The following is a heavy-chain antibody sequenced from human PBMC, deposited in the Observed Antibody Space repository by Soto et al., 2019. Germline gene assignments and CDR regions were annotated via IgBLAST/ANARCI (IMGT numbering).Heavy chain of an antibody. J-gene: IGHJ5*01. CDR3: GRVVEGATRHTDLDS. D-gene: IGHD2-21*01. CDR2: VYYSGGA. CDR1: GVSIHNSHSF. Sequence: SETLSLTCTVSGVSIHNSHSFWGWIRQPPGKGLEFIGTVYYSGGAHYNSSLKSRVTISVDTANNQVSLRMRSLTAADTDVYYCGRVVEGATRHTDLDSWGQGTLVTVSS. V-gene: IGHV4-39*01.